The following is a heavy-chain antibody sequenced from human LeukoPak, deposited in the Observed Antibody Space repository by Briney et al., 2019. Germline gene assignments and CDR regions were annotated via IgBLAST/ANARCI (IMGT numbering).Heavy chain of an antibody. CDR1: GFTFSDYY. V-gene: IGHV3-49*03. J-gene: IGHJ4*02. CDR3: TRLYSNYVDYFDY. CDR2: IRSKAYGGTT. D-gene: IGHD4-11*01. Sequence: GGSLRLSCAASGFTFSDYYMSWIRQAPGKGLEWVGSIRSKAYGGTTEYAASVKGRFTISRDDSKSIAYLQMNSLKTEDTAVYYCTRLYSNYVDYFDYWGQGTLVTVSS.